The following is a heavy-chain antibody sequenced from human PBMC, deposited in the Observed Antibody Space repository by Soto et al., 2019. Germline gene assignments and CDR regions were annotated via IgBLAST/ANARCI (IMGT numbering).Heavy chain of an antibody. D-gene: IGHD1-7*01. CDR2: IYYSGST. J-gene: IGHJ5*02. CDR3: ARSPYNWNYSWFDP. V-gene: IGHV4-59*01. Sequence: SETLSLTCTVSGGSISSYYWSWIRQPPGKGLEWIGYIYYSGSTNYNPSLKSRVTISVDTSKNQFSLKLSSVTAADTAVYYCARSPYNWNYSWFDPRGQGTLVTVSS. CDR1: GGSISSYY.